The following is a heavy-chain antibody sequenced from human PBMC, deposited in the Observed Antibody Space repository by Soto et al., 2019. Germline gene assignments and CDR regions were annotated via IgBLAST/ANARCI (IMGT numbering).Heavy chain of an antibody. J-gene: IGHJ4*02. CDR2: ISYDGSKE. D-gene: IGHD3-16*01. V-gene: IGHV3-30-3*01. CDR1: GFTFIAYS. CDR3: ARVLGGEPHYPGPFDF. Sequence: QVQLAESGGGMVQPGTSLRLSCAASGFTFIAYSMHWVRQAPGKGLEWVAVISYDGSKEYYADSVKGRFTISRDNSNNTMYLQMNSLRTEDTAVYFCARVLGGEPHYPGPFDFWGQGTLVTVSS.